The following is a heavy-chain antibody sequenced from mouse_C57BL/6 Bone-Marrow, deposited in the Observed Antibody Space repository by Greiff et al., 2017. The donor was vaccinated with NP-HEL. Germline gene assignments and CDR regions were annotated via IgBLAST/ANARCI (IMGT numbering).Heavy chain of an antibody. D-gene: IGHD2-5*01. Sequence: QVQLQQSVAELVRPGASVKLSCTASGFNIKNTYMHWVKQRPGQGLEWIGMIHPNSGSTNYNEKFKSKATLTVDKSSSTAYMQLSSLTSEDSAVYYCARKSNYWYFDVWGTGTTVTVSS. CDR3: ARKSNYWYFDV. CDR2: IHPNSGST. CDR1: GFNIKNTY. J-gene: IGHJ1*03. V-gene: IGHV1-64*01.